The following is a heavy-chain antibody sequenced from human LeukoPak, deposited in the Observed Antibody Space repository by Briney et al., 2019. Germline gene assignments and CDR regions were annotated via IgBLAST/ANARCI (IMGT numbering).Heavy chain of an antibody. V-gene: IGHV1-18*01. J-gene: IGHJ3*02. CDR2: ISAYNGNT. CDR3: ARGTFPPLYSSGWYGDAFDI. Sequence: ASVKVSCKASGYTFTSYGISWVRQAPGQGLEWMGWISAYNGNTNYAQKLQGRVTMTTDTSTSTAYMELRSLRSDDTAVYYCARGTFPPLYSSGWYGDAFDIWGQGTMVTVSS. CDR1: GYTFTSYG. D-gene: IGHD6-19*01.